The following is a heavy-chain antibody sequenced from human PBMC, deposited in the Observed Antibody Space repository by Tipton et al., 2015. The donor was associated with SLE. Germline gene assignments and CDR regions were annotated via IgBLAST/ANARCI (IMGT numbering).Heavy chain of an antibody. CDR1: GGSISSYY. D-gene: IGHD1-26*01. Sequence: TLSLTCTVSGGSISSYYWSWIRQPPGKGLEWIGYIYYSGSTNYNPSLKSRVTISVDTSKNQFSLRLSSVTAADTAVYYCAREGGVGALDYWGQGTLVTVSS. V-gene: IGHV4-59*01. CDR3: AREGGVGALDY. CDR2: IYYSGST. J-gene: IGHJ4*02.